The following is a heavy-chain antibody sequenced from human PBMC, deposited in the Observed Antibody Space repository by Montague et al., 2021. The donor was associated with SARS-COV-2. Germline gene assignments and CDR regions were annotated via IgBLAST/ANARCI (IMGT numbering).Heavy chain of an antibody. CDR2: IYSGGNT. CDR1: GFTVTYNY. J-gene: IGHJ6*02. D-gene: IGHD2-15*01. V-gene: IGHV3-53*01. Sequence: SLRLSCAASGFTVTYNYMSWVRQAPGKGLEWVSVIYSGGNTYYADSVKGRFTISRDDSKNTLYLQMNSLGAENTAVYCCARDYCSGGICYEGYGMDVWGQGTTVTVSS. CDR3: ARDYCSGGICYEGYGMDV.